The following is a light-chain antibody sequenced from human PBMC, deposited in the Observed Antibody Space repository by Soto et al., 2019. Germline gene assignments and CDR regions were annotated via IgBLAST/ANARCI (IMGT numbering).Light chain of an antibody. Sequence: DLVMTPSPNSRSGSRGGWATISCKSSQSVFYSSNNKNYLAWYQQKPGQPPKLLIYGASTRESGVPDRFSGSGSGTDFTLTISRLQAEDVAVYYCQQYYGTPRTFGQGTKVDI. CDR1: QSVFYSSNNKNY. CDR2: GAS. J-gene: IGKJ1*01. CDR3: QQYYGTPRT. V-gene: IGKV4-1*01.